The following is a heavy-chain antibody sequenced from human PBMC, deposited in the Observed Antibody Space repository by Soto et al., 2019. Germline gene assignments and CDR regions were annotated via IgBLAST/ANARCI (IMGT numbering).Heavy chain of an antibody. V-gene: IGHV3-48*03. CDR1: GFTFSSYE. CDR3: ARDHKGGYYYYGMDV. Sequence: EVQLVESGGGLVQPGGSLRLSCAASGFTFSSYEMNWVRHAPGNGLDWVSYISSSGSTIYYADSVKGRFTISRDNAKNSLYLQMNSLRAEDTAVYYCARDHKGGYYYYGMDVWGKGTTVTVSS. J-gene: IGHJ6*04. CDR2: ISSSGSTI.